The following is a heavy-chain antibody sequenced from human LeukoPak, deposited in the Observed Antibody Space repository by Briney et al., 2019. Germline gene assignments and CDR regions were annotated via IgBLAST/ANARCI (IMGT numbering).Heavy chain of an antibody. CDR1: GFTFSSYS. CDR2: ISSSSSTI. D-gene: IGHD2/OR15-2a*01. V-gene: IGHV3-48*01. CDR3: ASSMHVDIRDANTETYYYYRTS. Sequence: GGSLRLSCAASGFTFSSYSMNWVRQAPGKGLEWVSYISSSSSTIYYADSVKGRFTISRDNAKNSLYLQMNSLRAEDTAVYYCASSMHVDIRDANTETYYYYRTSGAKGPRSPSP. J-gene: IGHJ6*03.